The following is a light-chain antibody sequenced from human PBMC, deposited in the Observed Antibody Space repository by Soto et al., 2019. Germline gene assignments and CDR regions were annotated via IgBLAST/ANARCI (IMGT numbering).Light chain of an antibody. CDR2: DAS. CDR1: QSLNNW. CDR3: QQYDTFPWT. Sequence: GXXXXXXCXASQSLNNWLAWYQQKPGKAPKVLIYDASSLESGVPSRFSGSGSGTEFTLTISSLQPDDFATYYCQQYDTFPWTFGQGTKVDIK. V-gene: IGKV1-5*01. J-gene: IGKJ1*01.